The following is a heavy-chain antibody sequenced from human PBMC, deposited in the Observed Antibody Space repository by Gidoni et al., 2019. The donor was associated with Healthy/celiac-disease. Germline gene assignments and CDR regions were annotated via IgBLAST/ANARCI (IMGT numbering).Heavy chain of an antibody. CDR1: VYSFTSYW. Sequence: EVQLVQSGAEVKKPGESRKISCKGSVYSFTSYWIGWVRQMSGKGLEWMGIIYPGDSDTRYSPSFPGQVTISADKSISTAYLQWSSLKASDTAMYYCARPPSDDFWSGDEDAFDIWGQGTMVTVSS. CDR2: IYPGDSDT. D-gene: IGHD3-3*01. CDR3: ARPPSDDFWSGDEDAFDI. V-gene: IGHV5-51*01. J-gene: IGHJ3*02.